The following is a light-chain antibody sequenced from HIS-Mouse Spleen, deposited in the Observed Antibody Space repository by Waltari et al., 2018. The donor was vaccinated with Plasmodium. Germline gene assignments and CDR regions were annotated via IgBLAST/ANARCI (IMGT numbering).Light chain of an antibody. CDR2: EES. V-gene: IGLV3-10*01. J-gene: IGLJ3*02. Sequence: SYELTQPPSVSVSPVQTARLTCSGDALPTEYPLWYKQKSGQAPVLAIYEESKRPSGIPGRFSGSSSGTMATLTISGAQVEDEADYYCYSTDSSGNHRVFGGGTKLTVL. CDR1: ALPTEY. CDR3: YSTDSSGNHRV.